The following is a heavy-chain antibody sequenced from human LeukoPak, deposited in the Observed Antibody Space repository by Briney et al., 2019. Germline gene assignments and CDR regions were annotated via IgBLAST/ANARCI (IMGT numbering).Heavy chain of an antibody. J-gene: IGHJ5*02. D-gene: IGHD3-22*01. Sequence: GGSLRLSCAASGFTFSSYSMNWVRQAPGRGLEWVSSISSSSSYIYYADSVKGRFTISRDNAKNSLYLQMNSLRAEDTAVYYCARDLSPYYYDSSGYYRHWFDPWGQGTLVTVSS. CDR1: GFTFSSYS. CDR3: ARDLSPYYYDSSGYYRHWFDP. V-gene: IGHV3-21*01. CDR2: ISSSSSYI.